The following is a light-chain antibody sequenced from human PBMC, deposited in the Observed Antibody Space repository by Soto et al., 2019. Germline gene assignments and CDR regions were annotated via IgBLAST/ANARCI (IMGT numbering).Light chain of an antibody. CDR2: GAS. J-gene: IGKJ3*01. Sequence: IQLTQSPSSLSASVGDRVTITCRASQGISRFLAWYQQKPGKAPKLLIYGASTLQSGVPSRFSGSGSGTDFTLTIGSLQPEDFAAYYCQQLNSFPMPFGPGTKVDIK. CDR1: QGISRF. V-gene: IGKV1-9*01. CDR3: QQLNSFPMP.